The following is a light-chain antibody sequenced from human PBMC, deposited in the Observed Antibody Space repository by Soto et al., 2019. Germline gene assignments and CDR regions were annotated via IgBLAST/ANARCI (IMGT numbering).Light chain of an antibody. V-gene: IGLV2-8*01. CDR1: SSDVGHYNY. J-gene: IGLJ1*01. Sequence: QSALTQPPSASGSPGQSVTISCTGTSSDVGHYNYVSWYQHHPGKAPKLIIYEVNKRPSGVPDRFSGSKSGNTASLTVSGLQAEDEADYYCSSYAGSILYVFGTGTQLTVL. CDR2: EVN. CDR3: SSYAGSILYV.